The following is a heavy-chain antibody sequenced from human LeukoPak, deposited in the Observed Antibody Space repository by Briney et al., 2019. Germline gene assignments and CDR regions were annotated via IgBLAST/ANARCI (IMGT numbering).Heavy chain of an antibody. Sequence: QSGRSLRLSCAASGFTFDDYAMHWVRQAPGKGLEWVSGISWNSGSIGYADSVKGRFTISRDNAKNSLYLQMNSLRAEDTALYYCAKDISGSYSSIDYWGQGTQVTVSS. CDR1: GFTFDDYA. D-gene: IGHD1-26*01. J-gene: IGHJ4*02. CDR3: AKDISGSYSSIDY. V-gene: IGHV3-9*01. CDR2: ISWNSGSI.